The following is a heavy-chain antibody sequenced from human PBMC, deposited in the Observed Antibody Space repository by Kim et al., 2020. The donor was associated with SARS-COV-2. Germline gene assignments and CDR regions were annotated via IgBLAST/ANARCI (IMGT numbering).Heavy chain of an antibody. J-gene: IGHJ4*02. CDR1: GFTFSSYG. CDR2: ISYDGSNK. D-gene: IGHD6-13*01. CDR3: AKDRHVGGIAIDY. V-gene: IGHV3-30*18. Sequence: GGSLRLSCAASGFTFSSYGMHWVRQAPGKGLEWVAAISYDGSNKYYADSGKGRFTISRDKSKNTLYLQMNSLRAEDTAVYYCAKDRHVGGIAIDYWGQGTLVTVSS.